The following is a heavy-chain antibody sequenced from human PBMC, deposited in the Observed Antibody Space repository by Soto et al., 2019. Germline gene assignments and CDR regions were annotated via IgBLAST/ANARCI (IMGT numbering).Heavy chain of an antibody. D-gene: IGHD3-3*01. Sequence: PSETLSLTCTVSGGSISSSSYYWGWIRQPPGKGQEWIGSIYYSGSTYYNPSLKSRVTISVDTSKNQFSLKLSSVTAADTAVYYCARYSYDFWSGYSRDYGMDVWGQGTTVTVSS. CDR2: IYYSGST. CDR1: GGSISSSSYY. CDR3: ARYSYDFWSGYSRDYGMDV. V-gene: IGHV4-39*01. J-gene: IGHJ6*02.